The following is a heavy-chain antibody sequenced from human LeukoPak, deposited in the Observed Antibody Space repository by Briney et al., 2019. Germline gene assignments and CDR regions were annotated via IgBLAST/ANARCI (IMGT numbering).Heavy chain of an antibody. CDR1: GFTFTNYG. J-gene: IGHJ5*02. CDR2: LSGNGDGQ. CDR3: AKGCQCPSGLSSWFDP. V-gene: IGHV3-23*01. Sequence: GGSLRLSCSASGFTFTNYGMSWVRQAPGKGLEWVAGLSGNGDGQFYADSVGGRFTISRDISNNIWYLQMNSLRAEDTAVYYCAKGCQCPSGLSSWFDPRGQGTLVAVSS. D-gene: IGHD1-14*01.